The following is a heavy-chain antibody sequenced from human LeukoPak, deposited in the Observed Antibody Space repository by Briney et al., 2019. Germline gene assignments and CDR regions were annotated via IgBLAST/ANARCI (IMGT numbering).Heavy chain of an antibody. D-gene: IGHD6-13*01. CDR2: IYPGDSDT. CDR3: ARHHSSSWSTFDY. V-gene: IGHV5-51*01. Sequence: GESLKISRKGSGYSFTSYWIGWVRQMPGKGLEWMGIIYPGDSDTRYSPSFQGQVTISADKSISTAYLQWSSLKASDTAMYYCARHHSSSWSTFDYWGQGTLVTVSS. CDR1: GYSFTSYW. J-gene: IGHJ4*02.